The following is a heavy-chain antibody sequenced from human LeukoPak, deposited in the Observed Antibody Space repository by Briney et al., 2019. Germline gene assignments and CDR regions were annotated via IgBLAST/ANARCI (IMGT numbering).Heavy chain of an antibody. CDR2: VWYDGSDK. Sequence: GGSLRLSCAASGFTFSFYGMHCVREAPGKRLWRVAVVWYDGSDKLYEDSVKGRFTISRDNSQNTLYLQMNSLRAEDTGGYYCARDRSYGSGNYYPDYWGQGTLVTVSS. V-gene: IGHV3-33*01. D-gene: IGHD3-10*01. J-gene: IGHJ4*02. CDR1: GFTFSFYG. CDR3: ARDRSYGSGNYYPDY.